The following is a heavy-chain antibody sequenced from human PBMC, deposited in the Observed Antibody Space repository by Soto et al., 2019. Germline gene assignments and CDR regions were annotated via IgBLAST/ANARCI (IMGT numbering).Heavy chain of an antibody. CDR2: IYPGDSDT. D-gene: IGHD2-21*02. J-gene: IGHJ6*02. Sequence: PWESLKISCKGSGYNFPSYWLGWVPQMPGKGLEWMGIIYPGDSDTRYSASFKGQVTISADKSISTAYLQWSSLKASDTAMYYCVSGGNSGDYYYYGMDVWGQGTTVTVSS. V-gene: IGHV5-51*01. CDR1: GYNFPSYW. CDR3: VSGGNSGDYYYYGMDV.